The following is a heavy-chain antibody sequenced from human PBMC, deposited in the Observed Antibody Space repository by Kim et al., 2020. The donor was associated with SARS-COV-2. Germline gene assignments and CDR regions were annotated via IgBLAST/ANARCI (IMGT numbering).Heavy chain of an antibody. V-gene: IGHV4-4*02. CDR3: ARGVVRGVKGWVDFDY. CDR2: IYHSGST. CDR1: GGSISSSNW. Sequence: SETLSLTCAVSGGSISSSNWWSWVRQPPGKGLEWIGEIYHSGSTNYNPSLKSRVTISVDKSKNQFSLKLSSVTAADTAVYYCARGVVRGVKGWVDFDYWGQGTLVTVSS. J-gene: IGHJ4*02. D-gene: IGHD3-10*01.